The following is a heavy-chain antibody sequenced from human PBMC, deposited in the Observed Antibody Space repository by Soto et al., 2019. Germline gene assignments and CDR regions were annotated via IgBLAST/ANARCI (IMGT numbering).Heavy chain of an antibody. V-gene: IGHV5-51*01. CDR1: VYSFTSYW. Sequence: XXSLKISCKGSVYSFTSYWIGWVRQMPGKGLEWMGIXYPGGXDTRYSKSFQXXVTISDDXXISNDYLQWSSLKASDTAMYYCASSYDYDAFDIWGQGTMVTVSS. CDR2: XYPGGXDT. CDR3: ASSYDYDAFDI. J-gene: IGHJ3*02. D-gene: IGHD5-18*01.